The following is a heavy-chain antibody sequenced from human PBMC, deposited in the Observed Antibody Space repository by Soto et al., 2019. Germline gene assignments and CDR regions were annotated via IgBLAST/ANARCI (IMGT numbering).Heavy chain of an antibody. Sequence: PGGSLRRSCAASGFRFNSYGMNWVRQAPGKGLEWVAVIIYAGSKREYADSVKGRFTVSRDNSKDTVYLQMNNLRPEDTGVYYCAKDLHEFASFSFYGMDVWGQGTPVTVSS. D-gene: IGHD3-10*01. CDR3: AKDLHEFASFSFYGMDV. CDR2: IIYAGSKR. CDR1: GFRFNSYG. V-gene: IGHV3-30*18. J-gene: IGHJ6*02.